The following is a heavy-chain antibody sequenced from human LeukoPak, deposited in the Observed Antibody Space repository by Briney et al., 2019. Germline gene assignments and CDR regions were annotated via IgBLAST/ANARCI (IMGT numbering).Heavy chain of an antibody. Sequence: NASETLSLTCTVSGGSISSYYWSWIRQPPGKGLEWIGYIYSSGSTNYNPSLKSRITISVDTSKNQFSLKLSSVTAADTAVYYCARGYYDFWSGYYTGRLYFDYWGQGTLVTVSS. CDR1: GGSISSYY. J-gene: IGHJ4*02. D-gene: IGHD3-3*01. CDR2: IYSSGST. V-gene: IGHV4-59*01. CDR3: ARGYYDFWSGYYTGRLYFDY.